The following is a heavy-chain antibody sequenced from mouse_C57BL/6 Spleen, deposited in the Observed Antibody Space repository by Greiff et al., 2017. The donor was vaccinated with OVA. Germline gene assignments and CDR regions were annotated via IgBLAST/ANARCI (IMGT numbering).Heavy chain of an antibody. J-gene: IGHJ4*01. Sequence: QVQLQQSGPGLVQPSQSLSITCTVSGFSLTSYGVHWVRQSPGKGLEWLGVIWSGGSTDYNAAFISRLSISKDNSKCQVFFKMNSLQADDTAIYYCARVPNYYYGSSYEHYYAMDYWGQGTSVTVSS. V-gene: IGHV2-2*01. D-gene: IGHD1-1*01. CDR2: IWSGGST. CDR1: GFSLTSYG. CDR3: ARVPNYYYGSSYEHYYAMDY.